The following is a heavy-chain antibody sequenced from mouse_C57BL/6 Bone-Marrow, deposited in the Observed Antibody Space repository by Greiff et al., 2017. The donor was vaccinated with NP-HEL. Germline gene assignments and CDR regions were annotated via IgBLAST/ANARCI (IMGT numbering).Heavy chain of an antibody. Sequence: EVKLMESGGGLVKPGGSLKLSCAASGFTFSRYAMSWVRQTPEKRLEWVATISDGGSYTYYPATVKGRFTISRDNAKNNLYLQMSHLKAEDTAMYYCARDGYYVYWGQGTLVTVSA. CDR2: ISDGGSYT. D-gene: IGHD2-3*01. CDR1: GFTFSRYA. V-gene: IGHV5-4*01. J-gene: IGHJ3*01. CDR3: ARDGYYVY.